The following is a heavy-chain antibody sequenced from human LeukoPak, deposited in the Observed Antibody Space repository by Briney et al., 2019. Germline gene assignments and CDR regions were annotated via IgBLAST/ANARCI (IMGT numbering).Heavy chain of an antibody. CDR2: IYYGGST. Sequence: PSETLSLTCTVSGGSISSYYWSWIRQPPGKGLEWIGYIYYGGSTNYNPSLKSRATISVDTSKNQFSLKLSSVTAADTAMYYCARVSGYYWESFYDYWGQGSLVTVSS. J-gene: IGHJ4*02. D-gene: IGHD5-12*01. CDR1: GGSISSYY. V-gene: IGHV4-59*01. CDR3: ARVSGYYWESFYDY.